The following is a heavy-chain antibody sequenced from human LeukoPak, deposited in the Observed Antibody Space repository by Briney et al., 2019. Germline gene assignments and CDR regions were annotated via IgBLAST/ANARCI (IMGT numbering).Heavy chain of an antibody. D-gene: IGHD2-2*01. CDR2: TYYSGTT. J-gene: IGHJ2*01. Sequence: KPSETLSLTCTVSGDSVSNTFYYWAWIRQPPGQGLELIGYTYYSGTTRCTPSLKSRVTMSMDTSKNQFSLKLSSVTAADTAVYYCARLGYCSSTSCAYWYFDVWGRGTLVTVFS. CDR1: GDSVSNTFYY. CDR3: ARLGYCSSTSCAYWYFDV. V-gene: IGHV4-39*01.